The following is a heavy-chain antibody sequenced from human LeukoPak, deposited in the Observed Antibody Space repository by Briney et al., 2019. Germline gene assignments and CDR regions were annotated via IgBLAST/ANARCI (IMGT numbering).Heavy chain of an antibody. V-gene: IGHV3-7*01. CDR2: INQDGSER. CDR3: ARDSEYSSSFAFDI. J-gene: IGHJ3*02. CDR1: GFTFSSYW. Sequence: QPGGSLRLSCAASGFTFSSYWMAWVRQAPGKGLEWVANINQDGSERYYVDSVKGRFTISRDNAKNSLYLQMNSLRAEDTAVYYCARDSEYSSSFAFDIWGQGTMVTVSS. D-gene: IGHD6-13*01.